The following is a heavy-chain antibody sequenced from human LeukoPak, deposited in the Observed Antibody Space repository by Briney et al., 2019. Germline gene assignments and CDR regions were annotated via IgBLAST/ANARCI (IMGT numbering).Heavy chain of an antibody. D-gene: IGHD3-10*01. CDR1: GGSFSGYY. Sequence: KPSETLSLTCAVYGGSFSGYYWSWIRQPPGKGLEWIGEINHSGSTNYHPSLKSRVTISVDTSKNQFSLKLSSVTAADTAVYYCARGRITMVRRVSTIYGMDVWGKGTTVTVSS. J-gene: IGHJ6*04. CDR3: ARGRITMVRRVSTIYGMDV. V-gene: IGHV4-34*01. CDR2: INHSGST.